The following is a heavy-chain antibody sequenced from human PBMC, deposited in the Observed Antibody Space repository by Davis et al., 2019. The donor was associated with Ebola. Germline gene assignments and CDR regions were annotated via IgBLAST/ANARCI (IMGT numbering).Heavy chain of an antibody. V-gene: IGHV1-58*01. J-gene: IGHJ5*02. Sequence: SVKVSCKASGFTFTSSAVQWVRQARGQRLAWIGWIVVDSGNTNYAQKFQERVTITRDTSASTAYMELSSLRSEDTAVYYCARDWDWFDPWGQGTLVTVSS. CDR3: ARDWDWFDP. CDR2: IVVDSGNT. CDR1: GFTFTSSA. D-gene: IGHD3-16*01.